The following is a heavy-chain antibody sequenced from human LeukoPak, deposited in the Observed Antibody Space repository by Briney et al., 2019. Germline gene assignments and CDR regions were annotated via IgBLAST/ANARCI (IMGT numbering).Heavy chain of an antibody. V-gene: IGHV3-33*03. D-gene: IGHD3-3*01. J-gene: IGHJ4*02. CDR2: IWYDGSNK. CDR1: GFTFSSYG. Sequence: GGSLRLSCAASGFTFSSYGMHWVRQAPGKGLEWVAVIWYDGSNKYYADSVRGRFTISRDNTKNLLYLQMSSLRAEDTAVYYCATDRGWRTSGYYLYYFEYWGQGTLVTFSS. CDR3: ATDRGWRTSGYYLYYFEY.